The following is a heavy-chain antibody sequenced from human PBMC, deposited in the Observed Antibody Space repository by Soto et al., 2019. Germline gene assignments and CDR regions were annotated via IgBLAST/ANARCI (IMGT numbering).Heavy chain of an antibody. CDR3: ARARIAAAGITTAPYYFDY. V-gene: IGHV3-23*01. CDR2: ITDTGGDA. Sequence: EVQLLESGGDLKQPGGSLRLSCVASGLTFGSRAMSWVRQAPGEGLQWVSTITDTGGDAKYADSVRGRFVISRDNSKKTLYLQMNSLRAEDTAVYYCARARIAAAGITTAPYYFDYWGQGTLVTVSS. J-gene: IGHJ4*02. CDR1: GLTFGSRA. D-gene: IGHD6-13*01.